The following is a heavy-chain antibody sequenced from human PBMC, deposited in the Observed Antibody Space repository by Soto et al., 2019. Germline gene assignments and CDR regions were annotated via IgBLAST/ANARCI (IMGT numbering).Heavy chain of an antibody. CDR2: IKSKTDGGTT. J-gene: IGHJ4*02. D-gene: IGHD3-22*01. CDR1: GFTFSNAW. Sequence: PGGSPRLSCAASGFTFSNAWMDWVRQAPGKGLEWVGRIKSKTDGGTTDYAAPVKGRVTISRDDSKNTLYLQMNSLKTEDTAVYYCTTARWYYDSSGYPTPYFDYWGQGTLVTVSS. CDR3: TTARWYYDSSGYPTPYFDY. V-gene: IGHV3-15*07.